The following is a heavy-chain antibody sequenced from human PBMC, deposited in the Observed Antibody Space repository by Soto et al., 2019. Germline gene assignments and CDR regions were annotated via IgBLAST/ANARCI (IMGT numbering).Heavy chain of an antibody. J-gene: IGHJ4*02. Sequence: GASVKVSCKASGYTLTNYYIHWVRQAPGQGLEWMGIINPSGVSTIYAPKFQGRVTMTRDTSTSTLYMELSSPRSDDTAVYYCARGGGVTANISPFDYWGQGTQVTV. CDR2: INPSGVST. CDR1: GYTLTNYY. CDR3: ARGGGVTANISPFDY. D-gene: IGHD2-21*02. V-gene: IGHV1-46*01.